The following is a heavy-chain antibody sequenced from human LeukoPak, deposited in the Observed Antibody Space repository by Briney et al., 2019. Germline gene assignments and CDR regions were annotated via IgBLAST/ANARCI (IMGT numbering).Heavy chain of an antibody. D-gene: IGHD3-22*01. CDR2: ISGSGGST. J-gene: IGHJ6*02. CDR1: GFTYSSFA. Sequence: PGGSLRLSCAASGFTYSSFALSWVRQAPGKGLEWVSAISGSGGSTYYADSVKGRFIISRDNSKSTLFLQMNSLRADGTAVYYCAKGGYLGYYYGMDVWGQGTTVTVSS. V-gene: IGHV3-23*01. CDR3: AKGGYLGYYYGMDV.